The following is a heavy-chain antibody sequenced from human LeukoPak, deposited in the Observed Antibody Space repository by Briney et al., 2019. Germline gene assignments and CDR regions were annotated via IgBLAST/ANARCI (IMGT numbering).Heavy chain of an antibody. D-gene: IGHD6-19*01. CDR1: GYTFTSYA. Sequence: ASVKVSCKASGYTFTSYAMHWVRQAPGQRLEWMGWINAGNGNTKYSQEFQGRVTITRDTSASTVYVELSSLRSEDTAVYYCARGNSDSSGWYSCGYWGQGTLVTVSS. CDR3: ARGNSDSSGWYSCGY. J-gene: IGHJ4*02. V-gene: IGHV1-3*03. CDR2: INAGNGNT.